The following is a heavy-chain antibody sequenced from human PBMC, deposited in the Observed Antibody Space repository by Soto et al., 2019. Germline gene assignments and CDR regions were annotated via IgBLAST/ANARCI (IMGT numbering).Heavy chain of an antibody. CDR3: ATATLVRDYGWGSYSPAHSDY. V-gene: IGHV1-18*04. J-gene: IGHJ4*02. CDR2: ISAYNGNT. Sequence: ASVKVSCKASGYTFTSYGISWVRQAPGQGLEWMGWISAYNGNTNYAQKLQGRVTMTTDTSTSTAYMELRSLRSDDTAVYYCATATLVRDYGWGSYSPAHSDYWGQGSLVTASS. CDR1: GYTFTSYG. D-gene: IGHD3-10*01.